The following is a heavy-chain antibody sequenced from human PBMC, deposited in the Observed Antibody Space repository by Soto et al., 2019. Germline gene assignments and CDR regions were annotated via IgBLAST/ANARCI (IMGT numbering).Heavy chain of an antibody. J-gene: IGHJ4*02. Sequence: GGSLRLSCAASGFTFSSYAMSWVRQAPGKGLEWVSAISGSGGSTYYADSVKGRFTISRDNSKNTLYLQMNSLRAEDTAVYYCAKDLWSYYYGSGSPEDYWGQGTLVTVSS. CDR2: ISGSGGST. CDR3: AKDLWSYYYGSGSPEDY. V-gene: IGHV3-23*01. CDR1: GFTFSSYA. D-gene: IGHD3-10*01.